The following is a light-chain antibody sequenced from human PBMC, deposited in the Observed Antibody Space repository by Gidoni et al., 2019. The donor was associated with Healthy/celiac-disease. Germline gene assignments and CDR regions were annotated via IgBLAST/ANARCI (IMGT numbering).Light chain of an antibody. CDR2: AAS. CDR3: QQSFRLWT. Sequence: DIQMTQPSSSLSASVADRVTITCRTSQSIVGFLNWYQQEPGKAPKLLIYAASHLQSGVPSRFSGSGSGKDFTLTIRGVQAEDFASYSSQQSFRLWTFGQGTKVEIK. J-gene: IGKJ1*01. CDR1: QSIVGF. V-gene: IGKV1-39*01.